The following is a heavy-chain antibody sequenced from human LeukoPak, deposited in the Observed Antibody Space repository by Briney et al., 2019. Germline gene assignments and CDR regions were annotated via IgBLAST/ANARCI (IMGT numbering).Heavy chain of an antibody. V-gene: IGHV3-23*01. D-gene: IGHD6-13*01. CDR1: GFTFSSYA. CDR2: ISGSGGST. Sequence: PGGSLRLSRAASGFTFSSYAMSWVRQAPGKGLEWVSAISGSGGSTYYADSVKGRFTISRDNPKNTLYLQMNSLRAEDTAVYYCAREGVEQLVLWFLFDYWGQGTLVTVSS. CDR3: AREGVEQLVLWFLFDY. J-gene: IGHJ4*02.